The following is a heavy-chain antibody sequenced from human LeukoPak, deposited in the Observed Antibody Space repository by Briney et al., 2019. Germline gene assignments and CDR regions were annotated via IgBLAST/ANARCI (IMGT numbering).Heavy chain of an antibody. D-gene: IGHD3-10*01. CDR3: ARGSSHYYYGSGSRRFDP. V-gene: IGHV4-34*01. J-gene: IGHJ5*02. CDR2: INHSGST. Sequence: PSETLSLTCAVHGGSFSGYYWSWIRQPPGKGLEWIGEINHSGSTNYNPSLKSRVTISVDTSKNQFSLKLSSVTAADTAVYYCARGSSHYYYGSGSRRFDPWGQGTLVTVSS. CDR1: GGSFSGYY.